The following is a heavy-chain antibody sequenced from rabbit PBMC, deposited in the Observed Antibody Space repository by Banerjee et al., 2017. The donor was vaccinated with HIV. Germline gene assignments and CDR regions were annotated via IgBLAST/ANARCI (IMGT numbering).Heavy chain of an antibody. V-gene: IGHV1S45*01. D-gene: IGHD4-1*01. CDR2: IAAGSSGST. J-gene: IGHJ4*01. CDR1: GFTISSSYW. CDR3: ARSNDWGLEYFHL. Sequence: QEQLEESGGGLVKPEGSLTLTCTASGFTISSSYWISWVRQAPGKGLEWIACIAAGSSGSTYYASWAKGRFTISKTSSTTVTLQMTSLTAADTATYFCARSNDWGLEYFHLWGQGTLVTVS.